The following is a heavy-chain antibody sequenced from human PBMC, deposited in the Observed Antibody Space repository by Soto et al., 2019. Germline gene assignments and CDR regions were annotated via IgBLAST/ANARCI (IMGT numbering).Heavy chain of an antibody. CDR1: GFTFSRYD. Sequence: EVQLLESGGGLVQPGGSLRLSCAASGFTFSRYDMHWVRQVIGRGLEWVSAISTAGNSHYADSVKGRFTVSRENAKNSLYLQMNGLTAGDTAVYYCARKWEVTGYWYFDLWGRGTLVSVS. CDR2: ISTAGNS. CDR3: ARKWEVTGYWYFDL. V-gene: IGHV3-13*01. D-gene: IGHD3-9*01. J-gene: IGHJ2*01.